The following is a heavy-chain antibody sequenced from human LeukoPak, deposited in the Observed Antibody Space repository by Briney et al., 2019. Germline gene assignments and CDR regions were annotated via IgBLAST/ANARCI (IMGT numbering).Heavy chain of an antibody. D-gene: IGHD3-10*01. J-gene: IGHJ4*02. CDR1: GFTFSSYS. Sequence: GGSLRLSCAASGFTFSSYSMNWVRQAPGKGLEWVSYISSSSSTIHYADSVKGRFTISRDNAKNSLYLQMNSLRAEDTAVYYCAKERQFGESVDYWGQGTQVTVSS. CDR3: AKERQFGESVDY. V-gene: IGHV3-48*01. CDR2: ISSSSSTI.